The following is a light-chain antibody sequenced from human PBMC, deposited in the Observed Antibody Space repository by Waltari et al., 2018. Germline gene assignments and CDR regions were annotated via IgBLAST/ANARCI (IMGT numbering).Light chain of an antibody. Sequence: EIVMTQSPATLSVSPGERATLSCRASQSVSSNLAWYQQKPGQAPRLLIYGASTRATGIPARFSGSGSGTEFTLTISSLQSEDFAIYFCHHYNNWPPFPFGQGTKVEIK. CDR3: HHYNNWPPFP. CDR1: QSVSSN. CDR2: GAS. V-gene: IGKV3-15*01. J-gene: IGKJ1*01.